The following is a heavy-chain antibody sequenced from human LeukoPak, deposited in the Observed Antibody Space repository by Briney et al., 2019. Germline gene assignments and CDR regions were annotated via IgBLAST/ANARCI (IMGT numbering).Heavy chain of an antibody. CDR1: GGSISTSGYY. Sequence: PSETLSLTCTVSGGSISTSGYYWGWIRQPPGKGLEWIGSIYYSGSAYYNPSLKSRVTISVDTSKNHFSLKLSSVTAADTAVYYCARTIMVRGDTYYFDYWGQGTLVTVSS. CDR2: IYYSGSA. V-gene: IGHV4-39*07. J-gene: IGHJ4*02. CDR3: ARTIMVRGDTYYFDY. D-gene: IGHD3-10*01.